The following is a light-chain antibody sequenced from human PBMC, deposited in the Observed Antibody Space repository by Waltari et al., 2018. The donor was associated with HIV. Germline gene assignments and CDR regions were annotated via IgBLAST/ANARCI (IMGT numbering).Light chain of an antibody. Sequence: QSVLTQPPSASGTPGQRVTISCSGSSSNIGINYVYWYNQLPGTAPKLFIYANDRRPSGVPDRFSGSKSGTSASLAISGLRSEDEGDYYCATWDDSLNGRIFGGGTKLTVL. CDR1: SSNIGINY. CDR2: AND. J-gene: IGLJ2*01. V-gene: IGLV1-47*01. CDR3: ATWDDSLNGRI.